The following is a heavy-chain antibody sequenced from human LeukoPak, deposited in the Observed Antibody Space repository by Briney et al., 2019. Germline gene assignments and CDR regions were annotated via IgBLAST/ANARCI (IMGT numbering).Heavy chain of an antibody. CDR2: IKEDGSDK. CDR1: GFTFSNSW. D-gene: IGHD3-3*01. J-gene: IGHJ6*03. Sequence: PGGSLRLSCLASGFTFSNSWMTWVRQAPGRGLEWVANIKEDGSDKQYVDSVRGRFTISRDNAKNSVSLQMDGLRAEDTAVYYCARLGYDFWTRDYYYYYMDVWGKGTTVTVSS. CDR3: ARLGYDFWTRDYYYYYMDV. V-gene: IGHV3-7*01.